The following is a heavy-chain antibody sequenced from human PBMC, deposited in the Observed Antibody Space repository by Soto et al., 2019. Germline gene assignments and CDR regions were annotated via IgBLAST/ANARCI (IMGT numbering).Heavy chain of an antibody. V-gene: IGHV4-30-4*01. Sequence: SETVSLTCTVSGGSISSGDYYWSWICYPPGKGLEWIGYIYYSGSTYYNPSLKSRVTISVDTSKNQFSLKLSSVTAADTAVYYCARASNSYYYDSSGYYWDYWGQGTLVTVSS. J-gene: IGHJ4*02. D-gene: IGHD3-22*01. CDR1: GGSISSGDYY. CDR2: IYYSGST. CDR3: ARASNSYYYDSSGYYWDY.